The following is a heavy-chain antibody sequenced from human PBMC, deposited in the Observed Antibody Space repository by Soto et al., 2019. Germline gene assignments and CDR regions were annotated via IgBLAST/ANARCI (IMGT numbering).Heavy chain of an antibody. D-gene: IGHD3-3*01. CDR2: ISGSGGST. CDR3: ARPTIFGVVITYFDY. J-gene: IGHJ4*02. CDR1: GFTFSSYA. Sequence: AGGSLRLSCAASGFTFSSYAMSWVRQAPGKGLEWVSAISGSGGSTYYADSVKGRFTISRDNSKNTLYLQMNSLRAEDTAVYYCARPTIFGVVITYFDYWGQGTLVTVSS. V-gene: IGHV3-23*01.